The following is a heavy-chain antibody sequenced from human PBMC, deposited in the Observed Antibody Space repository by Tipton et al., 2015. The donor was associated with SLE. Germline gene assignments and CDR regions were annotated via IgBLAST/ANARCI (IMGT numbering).Heavy chain of an antibody. CDR1: GITFGDYG. CDR3: TRDYYYDSTGYYYYYGLDV. V-gene: IGHV3-49*04. Sequence: LRLSCTASGITFGDYGMSWVRQAPGKGLEWVGFIRSKAYGGTTEYAASVKGRFTISRDDSKSIAYLQMNTLKTEDTAVYYCTRDYYYDSTGYYYYYGLDVWGQGTTVTVSS. CDR2: IRSKAYGGTT. J-gene: IGHJ6*02. D-gene: IGHD3-22*01.